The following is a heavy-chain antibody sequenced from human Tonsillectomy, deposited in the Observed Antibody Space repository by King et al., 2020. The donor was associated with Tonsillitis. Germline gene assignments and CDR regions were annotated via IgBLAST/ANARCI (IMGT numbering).Heavy chain of an antibody. Sequence: VQLVESGGGLVQPGRSLRLSCTASGFTFGDYAMSWFRQAPGKGLEWVGFIRSKAYGGTTEYAASVKGRFTISRDDSKSIAYLQMNSLKTEDTAVYYCPRAAWITIFGVVIKKWAVNFDYWGQGPLVPVSS. J-gene: IGHJ4*02. V-gene: IGHV3-49*03. CDR2: IRSKAYGGTT. CDR3: PRAAWITIFGVVIKKWAVNFDY. D-gene: IGHD3-3*01. CDR1: GFTFGDYA.